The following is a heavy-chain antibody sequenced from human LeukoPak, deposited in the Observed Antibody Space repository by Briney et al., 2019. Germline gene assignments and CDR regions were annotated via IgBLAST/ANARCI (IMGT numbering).Heavy chain of an antibody. J-gene: IGHJ4*02. CDR3: ARVSIAVAGGDY. D-gene: IGHD6-19*01. Sequence: GGSLRLSCAASGFILSNSWMSWVRQPPGKGLEWVANIKQDGSEKYYVDSVKGRFTISRDNAKNSLYLQMNSLRAEDTAVYYCARVSIAVAGGDYWGQGTLVTVSS. V-gene: IGHV3-7*01. CDR1: GFILSNSW. CDR2: IKQDGSEK.